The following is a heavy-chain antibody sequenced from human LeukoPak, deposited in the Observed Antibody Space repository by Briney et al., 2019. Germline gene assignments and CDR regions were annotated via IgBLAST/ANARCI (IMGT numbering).Heavy chain of an antibody. V-gene: IGHV1-2*02. J-gene: IGHJ4*02. CDR2: INPNSGGT. D-gene: IGHD1-26*01. CDR1: GYTFTVYY. Sequence: ASVKVSCKATGYTFTVYYMHWVRQAPGQGLEWMGWINPNSGGTNYAQKFQGRVTMTRGTSISTAYMELSRLRSDDTAVYYCARDDSIVGAPSGYWGQGTLVTVSS. CDR3: ARDDSIVGAPSGY.